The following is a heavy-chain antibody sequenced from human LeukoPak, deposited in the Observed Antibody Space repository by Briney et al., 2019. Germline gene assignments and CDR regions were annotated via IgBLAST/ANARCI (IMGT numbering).Heavy chain of an antibody. V-gene: IGHV4-4*07. CDR1: GASISSFY. J-gene: IGHJ4*02. D-gene: IGHD2-2*01. Sequence: PSETLSLTCTVSGASISSFYWSWIRQPAGKGLEWIGRIHTSGSTSYNPYLKSRVTMSDDTSNNQFSLKLSSVTAADTAVYFCARLYCSSTSCLFDYWGQGTLVTVSS. CDR2: IHTSGST. CDR3: ARLYCSSTSCLFDY.